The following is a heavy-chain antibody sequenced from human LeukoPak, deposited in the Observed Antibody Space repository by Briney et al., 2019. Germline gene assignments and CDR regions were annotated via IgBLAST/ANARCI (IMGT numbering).Heavy chain of an antibody. CDR1: GFTFSSYA. CDR3: AKDPELQLWIAAFFDY. D-gene: IGHD5-18*01. CDR2: ISGSGGST. J-gene: IGHJ4*02. Sequence: SGGSLRLSCAASGFTFSSYAMSWVRQAPGKGLEWVSAISGSGGSTYYADSVKGRFTISRDNSKNTLYLQMSSLRAEDTAVYYCAKDPELQLWIAAFFDYWGQGTLVTVSS. V-gene: IGHV3-23*01.